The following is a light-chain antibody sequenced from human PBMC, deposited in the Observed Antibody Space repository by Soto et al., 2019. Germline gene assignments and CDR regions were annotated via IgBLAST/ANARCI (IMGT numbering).Light chain of an antibody. CDR3: QQSFSTPQT. Sequence: DIQSTQEPPSRSSCVGDIVTITCRASQSINIYLSWYQQKPGKAPKLLINVASTLQGGVPSRFSGSGSGTEFTLAISSLQPEDSATYYCQQSFSTPQTFGGGTKVDIK. V-gene: IGKV1-39*01. CDR1: QSINIY. CDR2: VAS. J-gene: IGKJ4*01.